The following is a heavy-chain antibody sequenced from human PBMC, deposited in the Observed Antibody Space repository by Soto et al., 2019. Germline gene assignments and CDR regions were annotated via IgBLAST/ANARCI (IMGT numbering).Heavy chain of an antibody. CDR1: GFTLSTYS. CDR2: ISLSGDTI. D-gene: IGHD3-3*01. CDR3: ARESRFLEWLSLNWFDP. J-gene: IGHJ5*02. Sequence: PGGSLRLSCAASGFTLSTYSMNWVRQAPGKGLEWISYISLSGDTIYYAASVRGRFTISRDNAKNSLYLQMNSLRDEDTAVYYCARESRFLEWLSLNWFDPWGQGTLVTVSS. V-gene: IGHV3-48*02.